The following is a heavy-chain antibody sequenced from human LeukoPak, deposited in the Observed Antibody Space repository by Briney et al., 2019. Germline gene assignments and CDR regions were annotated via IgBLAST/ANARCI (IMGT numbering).Heavy chain of an antibody. CDR3: ARKDYYGSGSYYHY. J-gene: IGHJ4*02. CDR1: GGSFSGYY. V-gene: IGHV4-34*01. D-gene: IGHD3-10*01. Sequence: SETLSLTCGVYGGSFSGYYWNWIRQSPGKGLEWVGEINHSGNTNYNPSLKSRVTMSVDTSQRQFSLRLTSVRAADTAVYYCARKDYYGSGSYYHYWGQGTLVTVSS. CDR2: INHSGNT.